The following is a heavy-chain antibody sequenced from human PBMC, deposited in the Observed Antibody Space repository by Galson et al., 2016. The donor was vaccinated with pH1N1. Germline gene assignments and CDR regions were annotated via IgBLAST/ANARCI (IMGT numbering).Heavy chain of an antibody. Sequence: TLSLTCSVSGGSISSGDYYWTWIRQHPEKGLEWVGYVSYSGNPFYNPSFKTRITMSMDTSKNQFSLKLRSVTAADTAVYYSAIQIHYHDSSGYYDSWGHGTLVTVSS. V-gene: IGHV4-31*03. CDR2: VSYSGNP. D-gene: IGHD3-22*01. J-gene: IGHJ5*01. CDR3: AIQIHYHDSSGYYDS. CDR1: GGSISSGDYY.